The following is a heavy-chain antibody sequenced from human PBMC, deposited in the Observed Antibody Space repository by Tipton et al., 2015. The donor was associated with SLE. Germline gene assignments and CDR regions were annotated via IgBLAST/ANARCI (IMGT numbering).Heavy chain of an antibody. CDR1: GFTVSSNY. CDR2: IYSGGST. J-gene: IGHJ4*02. V-gene: IGHV3-53*01. Sequence: GSLRLSCAASGFTVSSNYMSWVRQAPGKGLEWVSVIYSGGSTYYADSVKGRFTISRDNSKNTLYLQMNSRRAEDTAVYYCARDLCGYSSAGGDWGQGTLVTVSS. D-gene: IGHD6-25*01. CDR3: ARDLCGYSSAGGD.